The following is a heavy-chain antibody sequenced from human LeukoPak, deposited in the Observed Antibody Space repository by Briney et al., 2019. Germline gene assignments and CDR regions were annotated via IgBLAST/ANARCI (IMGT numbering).Heavy chain of an antibody. D-gene: IGHD3-16*01. V-gene: IGHV4-30-4*01. Sequence: PSQTLSLTCTVSGGSISSGDYYWNWIRQPPGKGLEWIGNIYHRGSRFYNPSLKSRLTILVDTSKNQFSLNLSSVTAADTAVYYCVRDGGGPWGQGTLVTASS. CDR1: GGSISSGDYY. CDR2: IYHRGSR. J-gene: IGHJ5*02. CDR3: VRDGGGP.